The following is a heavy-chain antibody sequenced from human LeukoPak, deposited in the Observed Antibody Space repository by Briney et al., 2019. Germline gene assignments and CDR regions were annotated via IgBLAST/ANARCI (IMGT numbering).Heavy chain of an antibody. Sequence: SVKVSCKASGGTFSSYAISWVRQAPGQGLEWMGRIIPIFGAANYAQKFQGRVTITTDESTSTAYMELSSLRSEDTAVYYCARGKDPMIAAWDFDYWGQGTLVTVSS. J-gene: IGHJ4*02. CDR3: ARGKDPMIAAWDFDY. CDR2: IIPIFGAA. D-gene: IGHD3-22*01. CDR1: GGTFSSYA. V-gene: IGHV1-69*05.